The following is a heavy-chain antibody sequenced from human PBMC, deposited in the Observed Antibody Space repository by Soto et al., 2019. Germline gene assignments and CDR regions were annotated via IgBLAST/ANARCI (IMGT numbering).Heavy chain of an antibody. Sequence: EVQLVESGGGLVQPGGSLRLSCEASGLTFSSYWMSWVRQAPGKGLEWVAIIKEDGTEIYYVDSVKGRFTISRDNAKNSLYLQMNSLRAEDTAGYYCARDGDGYNRVAFDIWGQGTMVTVSS. J-gene: IGHJ3*02. CDR2: IKEDGTEI. V-gene: IGHV3-7*04. CDR3: ARDGDGYNRVAFDI. D-gene: IGHD5-12*01. CDR1: GLTFSSYW.